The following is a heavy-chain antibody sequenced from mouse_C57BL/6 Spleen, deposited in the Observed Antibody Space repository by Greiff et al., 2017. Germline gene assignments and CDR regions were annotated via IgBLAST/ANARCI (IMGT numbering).Heavy chain of an antibody. J-gene: IGHJ1*03. CDR1: GYTFTSYW. V-gene: IGHV1-50*01. Sequence: QVQLQQPGAELVKPGASVKLSCKASGYTFTSYWMQWVKQRPGQGLEWIGEIDPSDSYTNYNQKFKGKATLTVDTSSSTAYMQLSSLTSEDSAVYYCARGRGLRWYFDVWGTGTTVTVSS. D-gene: IGHD2-4*01. CDR3: ARGRGLRWYFDV. CDR2: IDPSDSYT.